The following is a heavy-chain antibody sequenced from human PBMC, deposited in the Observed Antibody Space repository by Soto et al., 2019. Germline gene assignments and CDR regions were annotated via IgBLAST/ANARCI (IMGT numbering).Heavy chain of an antibody. CDR1: GFTFSSYA. CDR2: ISYDGSNK. Sequence: QVQLVESGGGVVQPGRSLRLSCAASGFTFSSYAMHWVRQAPGKGLEWVALISYDGSNKYYADSVRGRFTFSRDNSKNTLYLQMNSLRTEDTALYYCARDRGEYYFDYWGQGTLVTVSS. J-gene: IGHJ4*02. CDR3: ARDRGEYYFDY. D-gene: IGHD3-10*01. V-gene: IGHV3-30-3*01.